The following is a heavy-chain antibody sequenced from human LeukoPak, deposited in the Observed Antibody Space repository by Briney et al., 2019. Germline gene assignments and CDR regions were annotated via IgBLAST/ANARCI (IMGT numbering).Heavy chain of an antibody. J-gene: IGHJ6*02. CDR2: IYYSGTT. V-gene: IGHV4-59*08. CDR1: GASITTYH. CDR3: EKATYDSSGYSYYYGMDV. Sequence: PSETPSLTCTVSGASITTYHWSWIRQPPGKGLEWIGHIYYSGTTNYNPSLKSRVTVSLDTSKNQFSLKLTSVTAADTAVYYCEKATYDSSGYSYYYGMDVWGQGTTVTVSS. D-gene: IGHD3-22*01.